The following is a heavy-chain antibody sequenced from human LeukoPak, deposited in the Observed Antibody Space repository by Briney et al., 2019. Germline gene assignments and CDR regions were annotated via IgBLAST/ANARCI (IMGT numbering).Heavy chain of an antibody. CDR1: GGSISNYY. J-gene: IGHJ6*03. CDR3: ARAPGSAYYPYYYMDV. Sequence: SETLSLTXTVSGGSISNYYWSWIRQTPGKGLEWLGYIYYTGSTNYNPSLKSRVTILVDTSKNQFSLNLNSVTAADTAEYYCARAPGSAYYPYYYMDVWGKGTTVTVSS. CDR2: IYYTGST. V-gene: IGHV4-59*01. D-gene: IGHD6-19*01.